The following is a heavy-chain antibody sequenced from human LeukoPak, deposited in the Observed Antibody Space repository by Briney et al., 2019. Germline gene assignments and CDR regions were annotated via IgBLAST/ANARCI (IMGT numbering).Heavy chain of an antibody. CDR2: ISPSGGST. D-gene: IGHD4-23*01. V-gene: IGHV3-23*01. J-gene: IGHJ4*02. Sequence: GGSLRLSCAASGFTFSSYAMNWLRQAPGKGLEWVSAISPSGGSTYYADSVKGRFTISRDNSQLYLQMTSLRAEDTAVYYCTKGGGGNFPFDYWGQGTLVTVSS. CDR3: TKGGGGNFPFDY. CDR1: GFTFSSYA.